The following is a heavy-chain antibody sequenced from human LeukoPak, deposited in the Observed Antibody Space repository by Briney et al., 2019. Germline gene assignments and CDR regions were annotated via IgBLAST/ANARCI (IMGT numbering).Heavy chain of an antibody. Sequence: SETLSLTCAVYGGSFSGYYWSWIRQPPRKGLEWIGEINHSGSTNYNPSLKSRVTISVDTSKNQFSLKLSSVTAADTAVYYCASAVYYDILTGYGYLDYWGQGTLVTVSS. CDR1: GGSFSGYY. V-gene: IGHV4-34*01. D-gene: IGHD3-9*01. CDR3: ASAVYYDILTGYGYLDY. CDR2: INHSGST. J-gene: IGHJ4*02.